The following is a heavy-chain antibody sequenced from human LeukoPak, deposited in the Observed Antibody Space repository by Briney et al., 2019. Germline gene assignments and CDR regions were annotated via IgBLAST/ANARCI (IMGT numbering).Heavy chain of an antibody. V-gene: IGHV1-18*01. CDR2: ISPYTGNT. CDR1: GYSFTDYG. D-gene: IGHD3-22*01. Sequence: ASVKVSCKASGYSFTDYGVSWVRQAPGQGLEWMGWISPYTGNTGYPRDLRGRVAMTADTSTSTVYMELKSLRSDDTAFYYCTREAEDLPGVITFLYWGQGTLVTVSS. J-gene: IGHJ4*02. CDR3: TREAEDLPGVITFLY.